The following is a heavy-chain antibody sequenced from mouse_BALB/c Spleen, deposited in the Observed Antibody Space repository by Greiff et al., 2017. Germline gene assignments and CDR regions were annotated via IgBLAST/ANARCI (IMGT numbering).Heavy chain of an antibody. J-gene: IGHJ2*01. V-gene: IGHV5-6-3*01. Sequence: EVKLVESGGGLVQPGGSLKLSCAASGFTFSSYGMSWVRQTPDKRLELVATINSNGGSTYYPDSVKGRFTISRDNAKNTLYLQMSSLKSEDTAMYYCASWDGYDKSFDYWGQGTTLTVSS. CDR2: INSNGGST. CDR1: GFTFSSYG. CDR3: ASWDGYDKSFDY. D-gene: IGHD2-2*01.